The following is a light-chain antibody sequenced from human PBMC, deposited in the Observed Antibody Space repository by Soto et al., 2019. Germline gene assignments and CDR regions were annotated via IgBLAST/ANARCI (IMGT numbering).Light chain of an antibody. V-gene: IGLV2-18*02. CDR1: SSDVGVYNR. CDR2: DVS. Sequence: QSALTQPPSVSGSPGQSVTISCTGTSSDVGVYNRVSWYQQPPGKAPKRLIDDVSNRPSGGSTRFSGSKSGNTASLTISGLQAEDEADYYCTSYATGSADVFGPGTKLTVL. J-gene: IGLJ1*01. CDR3: TSYATGSADV.